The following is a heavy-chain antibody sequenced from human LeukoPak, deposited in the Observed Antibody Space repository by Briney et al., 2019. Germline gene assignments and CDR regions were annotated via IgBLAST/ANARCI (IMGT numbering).Heavy chain of an antibody. V-gene: IGHV5-51*01. CDR2: IYPGDSDT. D-gene: IGHD2-15*01. CDR3: ARLGPLDCSGGSCYPDY. Sequence: GESLKISCKGSGYSFTSYWIGWVRQMPGKGLEWMGIIYPGDSDTTYSPSFQGQVTISADKSISTAYLQWSSLKASDTAMYYCARLGPLDCSGGSCYPDYWGQGTLVTVSS. J-gene: IGHJ4*02. CDR1: GYSFTSYW.